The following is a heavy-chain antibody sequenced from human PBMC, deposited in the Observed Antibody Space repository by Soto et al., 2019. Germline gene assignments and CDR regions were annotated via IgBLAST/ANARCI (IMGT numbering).Heavy chain of an antibody. CDR3: ATYDFWSGYYTRRVSNFDY. D-gene: IGHD3-3*01. V-gene: IGHV1-24*01. CDR1: GYTLTELS. J-gene: IGHJ4*02. CDR2: FDPEDGET. Sequence: ASVKVSCKVSGYTLTELSMHWVRQAPGKGLEWMGGFDPEDGETIYAQKFQGRVTMTEDTSTDTAYMELSSLRSEDTAVYYCATYDFWSGYYTRRVSNFDYWGQGTLVTVSS.